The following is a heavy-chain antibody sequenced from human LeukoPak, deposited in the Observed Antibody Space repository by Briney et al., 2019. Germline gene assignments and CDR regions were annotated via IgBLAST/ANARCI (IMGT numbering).Heavy chain of an antibody. CDR3: ARGRGDYIWGSYRYYASYYFDY. V-gene: IGHV4-34*01. Sequence: PSETLSLTCAVYGGSFSGYYWSWIRQPPGKGLEWIGEINHSRSTNYNPSLKSRVTISVDTSKNQFSLKLSSVTAADTAVYYCARGRGDYIWGSYRYYASYYFDYWGQGTLVTVSS. D-gene: IGHD3-16*02. CDR2: INHSRST. J-gene: IGHJ4*02. CDR1: GGSFSGYY.